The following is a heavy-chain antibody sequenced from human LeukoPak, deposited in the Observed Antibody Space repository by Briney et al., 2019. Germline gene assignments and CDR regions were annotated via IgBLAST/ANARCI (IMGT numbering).Heavy chain of an antibody. CDR1: GFTFSSYG. J-gene: IGHJ4*02. V-gene: IGHV3-30*02. CDR3: AKAEYNSGWFSEFDY. CDR2: IRYDGSNK. D-gene: IGHD6-19*01. Sequence: GGSLRLSCAASGFTFSSYGMHWVRQAPGKGLEWVAFIRYDGSNKYYADSVKGRFTISRDNSKNTLYLQMNSLRAEDTAVYYCAKAEYNSGWFSEFDYWGQGTLVTVSS.